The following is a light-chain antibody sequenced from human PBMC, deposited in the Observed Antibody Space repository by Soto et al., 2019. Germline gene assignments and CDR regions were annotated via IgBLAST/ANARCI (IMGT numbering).Light chain of an antibody. Sequence: QSVLTQPPSVSGAPGQRVTISCTGSSSNIGAGYDVHWYQQLPGTAPKLLIYGNSNRPSGVPDRFSGSKSGTSSSLAFTGRQAEDEADYYCQSYDSSLSGSVFGGGTKLTVL. V-gene: IGLV1-40*01. CDR2: GNS. CDR1: SSNIGAGYD. J-gene: IGLJ2*01. CDR3: QSYDSSLSGSV.